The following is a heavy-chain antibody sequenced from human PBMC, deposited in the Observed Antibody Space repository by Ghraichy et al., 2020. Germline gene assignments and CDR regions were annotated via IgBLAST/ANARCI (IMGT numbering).Heavy chain of an antibody. D-gene: IGHD6-19*01. J-gene: IGHJ3*02. Sequence: LSLTCAASGFTFDDYTMHWVRQAPGKGLEWVSLISWDGGSTYYADSVKGRFTISRDNSKNSLYLQMNSLRTEDTALYYCAKDISVAGTTISGAFDIWGQGTMVTVSS. CDR1: GFTFDDYT. CDR3: AKDISVAGTTISGAFDI. CDR2: ISWDGGST. V-gene: IGHV3-43*01.